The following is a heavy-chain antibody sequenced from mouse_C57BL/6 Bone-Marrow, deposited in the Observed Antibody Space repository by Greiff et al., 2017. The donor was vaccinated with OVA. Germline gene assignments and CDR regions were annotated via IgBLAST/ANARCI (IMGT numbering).Heavy chain of an antibody. CDR1: EYEFPSHD. J-gene: IGHJ2*01. CDR2: INSDGGSP. V-gene: IGHV5-2*01. D-gene: IGHD2-2*01. Sequence: EVQRLESGGGLVQPGESLKLSCESHEYEFPSHDMSWVRKTPEKRLELVADINSDGGSPYYTDTLERRFILSRDNTKKTLYPQMSSLRSEDTALYYCARRWLRHWGQGTTLTVAS. CDR3: ARRWLRH.